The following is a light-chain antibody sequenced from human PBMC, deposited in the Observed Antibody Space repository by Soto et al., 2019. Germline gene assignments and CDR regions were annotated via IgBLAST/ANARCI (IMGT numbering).Light chain of an antibody. CDR2: DAS. CDR1: QSITNR. Sequence: DIQMTQSPSTLSASVGDKVTITCRASQSITNRLAWYQQKSGKAPKVLIYDASTLESGVPSRSTGTGFGTEFAFTISSLQPDEFATYWCQHYGGMWTFGQGTKVDI. J-gene: IGKJ1*01. V-gene: IGKV1-5*01. CDR3: QHYGGMWT.